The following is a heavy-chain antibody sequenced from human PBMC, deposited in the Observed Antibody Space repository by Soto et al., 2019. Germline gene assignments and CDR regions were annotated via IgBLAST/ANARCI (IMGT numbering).Heavy chain of an antibody. CDR2: IYYSGST. Sequence: QLQLQESGPGLVKPSETLSLTCTVSGGSISSSSYYWGWIRQPPGKGLEWIGSIYYSGSTYYNPSLKSRVPISVDTSKNQFSLKLSSVTAADTAVYYCARSRPDIVVVVAATGLPFDYWGQGTLVTVSS. D-gene: IGHD2-15*01. CDR3: ARSRPDIVVVVAATGLPFDY. J-gene: IGHJ4*02. V-gene: IGHV4-39*01. CDR1: GGSISSSSYY.